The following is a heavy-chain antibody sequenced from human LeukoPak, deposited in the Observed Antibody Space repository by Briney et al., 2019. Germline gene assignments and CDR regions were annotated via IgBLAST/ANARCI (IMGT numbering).Heavy chain of an antibody. CDR2: IDPSDSYN. V-gene: IGHV5-10-1*01. J-gene: IGHJ4*02. Sequence: GESLKISCKCSGYSFTSYWISWVRQLPGKGEEWVGRIDPSDSYNNYSPSFHGHVTISADKSISTAYLQWSSLKASDTAMYYGAREVKSTSCYEVRDWGQGTLVTVSS. CDR1: GYSFTSYW. CDR3: AREVKSTSCYEVRD. D-gene: IGHD2-2*01.